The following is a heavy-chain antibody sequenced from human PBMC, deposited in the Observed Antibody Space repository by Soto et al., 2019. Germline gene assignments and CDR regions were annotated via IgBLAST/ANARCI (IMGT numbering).Heavy chain of an antibody. CDR1: GSSTVSHYH. Sequence: LYVTCSVSGSSTVSHYHWTWIRQPPGKGLEWMGYIFNSGTTFYNPSLTSRLSISMDTSGNHFSLELRSVTAADTAVYYCALALGPTTGLDYWGQGTPVPSPQ. J-gene: IGHJ4*02. CDR3: ALALGPTTGLDY. CDR2: IFNSGTT. D-gene: IGHD1-26*01. V-gene: IGHV4-31*02.